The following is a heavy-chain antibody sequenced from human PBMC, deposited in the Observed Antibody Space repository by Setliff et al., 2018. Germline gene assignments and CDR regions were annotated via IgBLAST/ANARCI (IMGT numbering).Heavy chain of an antibody. CDR2: IQSTGNT. V-gene: IGHV4-61*02. CDR3: AGTPARGTTWLSPFDY. Sequence: SETLSLTCIVSGGSVGSGSYYWSWVRQPAGKGLEWIGLIQSTGNTNYNPSLQSRVTISIDTSKNQFSLKMTSVTAADTAMYFCAGTPARGTTWLSPFDYWGQGTRVTVSS. J-gene: IGHJ4*02. CDR1: GGSVGSGSYY. D-gene: IGHD5-12*01.